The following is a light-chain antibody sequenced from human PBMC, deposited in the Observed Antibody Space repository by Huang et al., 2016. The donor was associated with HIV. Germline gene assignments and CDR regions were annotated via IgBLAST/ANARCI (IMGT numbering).Light chain of an antibody. Sequence: AIQMTQSPSSLSASVGDRVTITCRASQGITDDLAWYQQKPGKAPKLLSSGASTLRSGVPSRFGGSGSGTDFTLTISSLQPEDYATYYCLQDHNYPRTFGQGTKVEI. CDR3: LQDHNYPRT. CDR1: QGITDD. CDR2: GAS. J-gene: IGKJ1*01. V-gene: IGKV1-6*01.